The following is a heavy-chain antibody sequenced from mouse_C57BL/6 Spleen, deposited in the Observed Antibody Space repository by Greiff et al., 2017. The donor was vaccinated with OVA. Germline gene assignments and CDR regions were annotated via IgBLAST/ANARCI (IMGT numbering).Heavy chain of an antibody. CDR1: GFSLTSYA. Sequence: VKLMESGPGLVAPSQSLSITCTVSGFSLTSYAISWVRQPPGKGLEWLGVIWTGGGTNYNSALKSRLSISKDNSKSQVFLKMNSLQTDDTARYYCARNYGSGHGYAMDYWGQGTSVTVSS. CDR2: IWTGGGT. J-gene: IGHJ4*01. V-gene: IGHV2-9-1*01. D-gene: IGHD1-2*01. CDR3: ARNYGSGHGYAMDY.